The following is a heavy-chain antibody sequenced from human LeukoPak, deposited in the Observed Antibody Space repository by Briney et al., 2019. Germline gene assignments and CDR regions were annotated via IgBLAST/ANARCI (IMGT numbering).Heavy chain of an antibody. CDR1: GYTFTGYH. V-gene: IGHV1-2*02. J-gene: IGHJ4*02. Sequence: GASAKVSCKASGYTFTGYHMHWVRQAPGQGLEWMGWINPDSGGSNYAQKFQGRVTMTRDTSISTAHMELSRLRSDDTAVYYCAGGGSGVYYYGSGIPDYWGQGTLVTVSS. CDR2: INPDSGGS. D-gene: IGHD3-10*01. CDR3: AGGGSGVYYYGSGIPDY.